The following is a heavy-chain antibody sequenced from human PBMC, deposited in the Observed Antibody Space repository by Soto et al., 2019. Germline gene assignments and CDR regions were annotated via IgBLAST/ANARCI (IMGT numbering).Heavy chain of an antibody. CDR2: INAGNGNT. CDR3: ASEAIAAAAVYGMDV. D-gene: IGHD6-13*01. CDR1: GYTFTSYA. J-gene: IGHJ6*02. Sequence: ASVKVSRKASGYTFTSYAMHWVRQAPGQRLEWMGWINAGNGNTKYSQKFQGRVTITRDTSASTAYMELSSLRSEDTAVYYCASEAIAAAAVYGMDVWGQGTTVTVSS. V-gene: IGHV1-3*01.